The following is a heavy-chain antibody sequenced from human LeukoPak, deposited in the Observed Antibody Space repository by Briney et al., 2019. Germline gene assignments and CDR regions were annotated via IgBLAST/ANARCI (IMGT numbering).Heavy chain of an antibody. D-gene: IGHD1-7*01. CDR2: INPAGGST. V-gene: IGHV3-74*01. CDR1: GFTFSADW. Sequence: GGSLRLSCEASGFTFSADWMHWVRQAPGKGLVWASRINPAGGSTYYADSVKGRFSISRDNAKNTAYLQMNSLRAEDTAVYYCTRTENYGNFDSWGQGTLVTVSS. CDR3: TRTENYGNFDS. J-gene: IGHJ4*02.